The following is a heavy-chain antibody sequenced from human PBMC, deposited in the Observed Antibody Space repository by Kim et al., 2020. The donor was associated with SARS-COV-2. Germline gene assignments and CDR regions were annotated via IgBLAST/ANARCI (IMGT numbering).Heavy chain of an antibody. CDR3: AKDPKRSASGRLAYGMDV. J-gene: IGHJ6*04. Sequence: GGSLRLSCAASGFTFSTYGMHWVRQAPGKGLEWVAVISYDGSNKYYADSGKGRFTISRDNSKNTLYLKMNSLRAEDTAVYYCAKDPKRSASGRLAYGMDVWRKGATVTVST. V-gene: IGHV3-30*18. CDR2: ISYDGSNK. CDR1: GFTFSTYG. D-gene: IGHD3-10*01.